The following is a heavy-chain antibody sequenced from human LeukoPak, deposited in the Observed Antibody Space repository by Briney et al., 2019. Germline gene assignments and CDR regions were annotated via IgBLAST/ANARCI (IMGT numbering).Heavy chain of an antibody. CDR2: INHSGST. D-gene: IGHD3-22*01. Sequence: PSETLSHTCTVSGGSISGYYWSWIRQPPGKGLEWIGEINHSGSTNYNPSLKSRVTISVDTSKNQFSLKLSSVTAADTAVYYCARGYGVVDYWGQGTLVTVSS. CDR1: GGSISGYY. CDR3: ARGYGVVDY. J-gene: IGHJ4*02. V-gene: IGHV4-34*01.